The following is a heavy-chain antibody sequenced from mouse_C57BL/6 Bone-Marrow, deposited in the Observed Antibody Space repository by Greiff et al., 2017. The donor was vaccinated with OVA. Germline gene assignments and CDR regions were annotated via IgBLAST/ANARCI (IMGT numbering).Heavy chain of an antibody. V-gene: IGHV5-15*01. J-gene: IGHJ2*01. Sequence: DVKLVESGGGLVQPGGSLKLSCAASGFTFSDYGMAWVRQAPRKGPEWVAFISNLAYSIYYADTVTGRFTISRENAKNTLYLEMSSLRSEDTAMYYCARDRGYYFDYWGQGTTLTVSS. CDR1: GFTFSDYG. CDR2: ISNLAYSI. CDR3: ARDRGYYFDY.